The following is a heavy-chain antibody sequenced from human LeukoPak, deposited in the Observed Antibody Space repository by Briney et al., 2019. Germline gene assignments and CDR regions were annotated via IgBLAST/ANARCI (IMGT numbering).Heavy chain of an antibody. Sequence: PSETLSLTCAVSGYSISSGYYWGWIRQPPGKGLEWIGYISYSGTTNCSPSLNSRVTISLDTSKNQFSLKLTSVTAADTAVYYCARTTTTFDDWGQGTLVTVSS. CDR1: GYSISSGYY. CDR2: ISYSGTT. D-gene: IGHD4-17*01. CDR3: ARTTTTFDD. J-gene: IGHJ4*02. V-gene: IGHV4-61*01.